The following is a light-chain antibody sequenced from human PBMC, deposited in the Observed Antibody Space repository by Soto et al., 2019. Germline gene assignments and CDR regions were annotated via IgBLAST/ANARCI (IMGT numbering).Light chain of an antibody. Sequence: DIVLTPSPGTLYLSPGERATLSCRASQSVSSGYLAWYQQRPGQAPRLLIYGASTRATGIPDRFSGSGSGTEFTLTISSLQSEDFAVYYCQQYSKWPGTFGQGTKGDIK. CDR1: QSVSSGY. CDR2: GAS. J-gene: IGKJ1*01. CDR3: QQYSKWPGT. V-gene: IGKV3-20*01.